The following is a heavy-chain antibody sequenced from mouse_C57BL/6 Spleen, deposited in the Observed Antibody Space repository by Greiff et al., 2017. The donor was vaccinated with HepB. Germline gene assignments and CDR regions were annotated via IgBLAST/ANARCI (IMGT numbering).Heavy chain of an antibody. CDR3: ARYDYYGSSSYWYFDV. CDR1: GSSFPGYF. CDR2: INPYNGDT. Sequence: VQLKESGPELVKPGDSVKISCKASGSSFPGYFMNLVIQSPGKSLEWIGRINPYNGDTFYNQKFKGKATLTVDKSSSTANMELRSLTSEDSAVYYCARYDYYGSSSYWYFDVWGTGTTVTVSS. D-gene: IGHD1-1*01. J-gene: IGHJ1*03. V-gene: IGHV1-20*01.